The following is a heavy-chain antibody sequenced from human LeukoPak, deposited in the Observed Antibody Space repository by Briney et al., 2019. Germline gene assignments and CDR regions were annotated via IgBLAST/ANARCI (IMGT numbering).Heavy chain of an antibody. J-gene: IGHJ3*01. CDR1: GFTFNVYA. D-gene: IGHD3-3*02. V-gene: IGHV3-23*01. Sequence: GGSLRLSCAASGFTFNVYAMYWVRQAPGRGLEWVSSIGTPDSTHYANSVKGRFTTSRDDSKNTVFLQMNSQRAEYSATYFCAKDRENDNGIWDAFDVWGQGTVVTVSS. CDR3: AKDRENDNGIWDAFDV. CDR2: SIGTPDST.